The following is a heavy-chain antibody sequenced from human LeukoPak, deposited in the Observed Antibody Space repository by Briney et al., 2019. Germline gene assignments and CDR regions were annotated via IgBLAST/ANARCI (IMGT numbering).Heavy chain of an antibody. CDR3: SRGLDSRKLGY. J-gene: IGHJ4*02. CDR1: GASFNSDDQY. D-gene: IGHD3-22*01. Sequence: PSETLSLTCTVSGASFNSDDQYWNWIRQSPGKGLEWIRSIHPSGMLYNNPSLESRVTMTRDTSKNQFSLNLNSVTAADTAVYFCSRGLDSRKLGYWGQGILVTVSS. V-gene: IGHV4-31*03. CDR2: IHPSGML.